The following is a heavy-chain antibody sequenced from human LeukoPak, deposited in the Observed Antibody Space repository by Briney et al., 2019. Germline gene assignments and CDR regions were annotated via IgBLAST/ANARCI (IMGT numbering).Heavy chain of an antibody. J-gene: IGHJ3*02. Sequence: SETLSLTCTVSGGSISSGGYYWSWIRQHPGKGLEWFGCSYYSGSTYYNPSLKSRVTISVDTSKNQFALKLSSVTAADTAVSSCARVGSDILTGYGAFDIWGQGTMVTVSS. CDR3: ARVGSDILTGYGAFDI. D-gene: IGHD3-9*01. CDR2: SYYSGST. V-gene: IGHV4-31*03. CDR1: GGSISSGGYY.